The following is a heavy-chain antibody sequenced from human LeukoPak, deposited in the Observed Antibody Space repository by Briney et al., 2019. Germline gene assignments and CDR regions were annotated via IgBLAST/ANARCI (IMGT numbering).Heavy chain of an antibody. D-gene: IGHD2-2*01. Sequence: GGSLRLSCAASGFTFSDFAMIWVRQPPGKGLEWVSSIFQGGGEIHYADSVRGRFTISRDNSRSTLFLQMNSLRAEDTARYYCAKDRHAPGRYCSSTTCFPFDLWGQGTLVTVSS. CDR2: IFQGGGEI. CDR1: GFTFSDFA. J-gene: IGHJ5*02. CDR3: AKDRHAPGRYCSSTTCFPFDL. V-gene: IGHV3-23*01.